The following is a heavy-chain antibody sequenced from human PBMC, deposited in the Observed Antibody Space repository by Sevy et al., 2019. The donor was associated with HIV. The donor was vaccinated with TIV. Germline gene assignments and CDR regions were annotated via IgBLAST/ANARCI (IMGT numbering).Heavy chain of an antibody. Sequence: GGSLRLSCAASGFTFSSYAMSWVRQAPGKGLEWVSAISGSGGSTYYADSVKGRFTISRDNSKNTLYLQMNSLRAEDTDVYYCAKGGSMLVSGGGFDYWGQGTLVTVSS. CDR1: GFTFSSYA. D-gene: IGHD6-6*01. J-gene: IGHJ4*02. V-gene: IGHV3-23*01. CDR3: AKGGSMLVSGGGFDY. CDR2: ISGSGGST.